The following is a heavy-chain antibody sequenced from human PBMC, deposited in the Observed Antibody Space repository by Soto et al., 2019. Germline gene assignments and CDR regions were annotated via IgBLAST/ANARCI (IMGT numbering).Heavy chain of an antibody. CDR1: GSTFSNYG. CDR2: IDESGNYI. D-gene: IGHD2-2*01. V-gene: IGHV3-21*01. J-gene: IGHJ4*02. Sequence: EVQVVESGGGLVKPGGSLRLSCTASGSTFSNYGRNWVRQAPGKGLEWVSSIDESGNYIYYADSVQGRFIISRDNVKNSLYLQMNSLRAEDTAVYFCARDESAGSSIRYWGQGTLVTVSS. CDR3: ARDESAGSSIRY.